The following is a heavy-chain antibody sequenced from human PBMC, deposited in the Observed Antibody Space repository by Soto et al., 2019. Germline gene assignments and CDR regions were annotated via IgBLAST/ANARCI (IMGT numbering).Heavy chain of an antibody. CDR3: ARVALTGAESGGDAFDI. Sequence: GGSLRLSCAASGFTFSSYSMSWVRQAPGKGLEWVSSISSSSSYIYYAYSVKGRFTISRDNAKNSLYLQMNSMRAEDTAVYYCARVALTGAESGGDAFDIWGQGTMVTVSS. D-gene: IGHD7-27*01. J-gene: IGHJ3*02. CDR2: ISSSSSYI. V-gene: IGHV3-21*01. CDR1: GFTFSSYS.